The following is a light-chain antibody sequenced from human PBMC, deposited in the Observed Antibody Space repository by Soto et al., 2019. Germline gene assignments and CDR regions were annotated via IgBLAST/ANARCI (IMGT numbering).Light chain of an antibody. CDR2: GAS. V-gene: IGKV3-20*01. CDR3: QQYGSSPRT. CDR1: QSISSSY. Sequence: EVVMTQSPATLSVSPGERATLSCRASQSISSSYLAWYQQKPGQAPRLLIYGASTRATGIPDRFSGSGSGTDFTLTISRLGSEDFAVYYCQQYGSSPRTFGQGTKVDI. J-gene: IGKJ1*01.